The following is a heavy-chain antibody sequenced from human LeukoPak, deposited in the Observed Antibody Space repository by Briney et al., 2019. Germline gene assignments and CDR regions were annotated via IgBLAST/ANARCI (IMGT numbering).Heavy chain of an antibody. V-gene: IGHV3-74*03. CDR3: ATVFKGSSLEDY. Sequence: GGSLRLSCVASGFTITNNWMYWVRQAPGKGLVWVSRIKNDESTAVYADSVKGRFTISRDNAKNTLYLQMNSLRVEDTAVYYCATVFKGSSLEDYWGQGTRVTVSS. CDR2: IKNDESTA. CDR1: GFTITNNW. D-gene: IGHD1-26*01. J-gene: IGHJ4*02.